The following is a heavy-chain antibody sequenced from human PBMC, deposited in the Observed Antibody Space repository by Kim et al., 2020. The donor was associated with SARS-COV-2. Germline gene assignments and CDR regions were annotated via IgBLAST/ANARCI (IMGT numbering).Heavy chain of an antibody. D-gene: IGHD1-26*01. CDR2: ISSSSSYT. Sequence: GGSLRLSCAASGFTFSDYYMSWIRQAPGKGLEWVSYISSSSSYTNYADSVKGRFTISRDNAKNSLYLQMNSLRAEDTAVYYCAKPVGATSYDAFDIWGQGTMVTVSS. CDR1: GFTFSDYY. CDR3: AKPVGATSYDAFDI. J-gene: IGHJ3*02. V-gene: IGHV3-11*06.